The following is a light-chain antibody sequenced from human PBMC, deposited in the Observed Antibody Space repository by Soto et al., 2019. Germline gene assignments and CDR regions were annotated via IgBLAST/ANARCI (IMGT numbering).Light chain of an antibody. Sequence: ETVLTQSPGTLSLSPGERATLSCRASQSFISTYLAWYQQKPGQAARLLIFDAASRAPGIPDRFIGSGSGTDFTLTISRLEPEDFAVYFCQQYGTSPCTFGQGTKLEIK. CDR3: QQYGTSPCT. CDR2: DAA. CDR1: QSFISTY. V-gene: IGKV3-20*01. J-gene: IGKJ2*02.